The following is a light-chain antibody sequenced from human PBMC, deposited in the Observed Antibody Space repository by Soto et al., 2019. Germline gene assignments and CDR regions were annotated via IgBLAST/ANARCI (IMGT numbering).Light chain of an antibody. CDR3: QQYGSSPWT. CDR2: GAS. J-gene: IGKJ1*01. Sequence: EIVLTQSPGTLSLTPGERATLNCRASQSVRSNLAWYQQKPGQAPRLLIYGASTRATGIPARFSGSGSGTDFTLTISRLEPEDFAVYYCQQYGSSPWTFGQGTKVDIK. V-gene: IGKV3-20*01. CDR1: QSVRSN.